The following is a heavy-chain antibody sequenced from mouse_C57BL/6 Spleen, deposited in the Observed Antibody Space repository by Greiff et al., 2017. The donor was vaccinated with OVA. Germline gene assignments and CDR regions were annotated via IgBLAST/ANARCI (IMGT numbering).Heavy chain of an antibody. D-gene: IGHD2-4*01. V-gene: IGHV1-69*01. Sequence: VQLQQPGAELVMPGASVKLSCKASGYTFTSYWMHWVKQRPGQGLEWIGEIDPSDSYTNYNQKFKGKSTLTVDKSSSTAYMQLSSLTSEDSAVYYCARGQVITTFDYWGQGTTLTVSS. CDR3: ARGQVITTFDY. J-gene: IGHJ2*01. CDR2: IDPSDSYT. CDR1: GYTFTSYW.